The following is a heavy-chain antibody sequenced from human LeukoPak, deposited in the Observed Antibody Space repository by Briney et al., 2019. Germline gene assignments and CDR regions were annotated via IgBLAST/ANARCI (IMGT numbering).Heavy chain of an antibody. V-gene: IGHV3-33*08. CDR1: GFTFSSYA. CDR2: IWYDGSNK. J-gene: IGHJ4*02. Sequence: QTGGSLRLSCAASGFTFSSYAMSWVRQAPGKGLEWVAVIWYDGSNKYYADSVKGRFTISRDNSKNTLYLQMNSLRAEDTAVYYCARAPPPRGYEFDYWGQGTLVTVSS. D-gene: IGHD3-22*01. CDR3: ARAPPPRGYEFDY.